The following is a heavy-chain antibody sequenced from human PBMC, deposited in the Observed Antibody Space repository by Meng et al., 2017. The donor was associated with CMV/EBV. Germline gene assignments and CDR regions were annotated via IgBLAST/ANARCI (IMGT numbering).Heavy chain of an antibody. D-gene: IGHD2-2*01. CDR3: ARAVRVYCSSTSCYIDY. V-gene: IGHV3-30-3*01. Sequence: GESLKISCAASGFTFNSYAMHWVRQAPGKGLEWVAVISYDGSNKYYADSVKGRFTISRDNSKNTLYLQMNSLRAEDTAVYYCARAVRVYCSSTSCYIDYWGQGTLVTVSS. CDR1: GFTFNSYA. J-gene: IGHJ4*02. CDR2: ISYDGSNK.